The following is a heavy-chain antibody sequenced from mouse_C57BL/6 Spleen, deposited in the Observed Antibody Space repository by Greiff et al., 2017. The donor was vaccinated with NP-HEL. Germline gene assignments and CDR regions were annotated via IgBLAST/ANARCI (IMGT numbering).Heavy chain of an antibody. CDR2: ISDGGSYT. V-gene: IGHV5-4*01. J-gene: IGHJ1*03. CDR3: ARDRGNYWYFDV. CDR1: GFTFSSYA. D-gene: IGHD2-1*01. Sequence: VQLKESGGGLVKPGGSLKLSCAASGFTFSSYAMSWVRQTPEKRLEWVATISDGGSYTYYPDNVKGRFTISRDNAKNNLYLQMSHLKSEDTAMYYCARDRGNYWYFDVWGTGTTVTVSS.